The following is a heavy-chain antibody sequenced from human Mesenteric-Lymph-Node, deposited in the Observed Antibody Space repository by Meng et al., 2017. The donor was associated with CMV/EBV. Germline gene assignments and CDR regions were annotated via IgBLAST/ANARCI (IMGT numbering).Heavy chain of an antibody. V-gene: IGHV5-51*01. CDR3: ARSVGPISGLDGFDI. CDR1: GYSFTSYW. D-gene: IGHD3-9*01. Sequence: GGSLRLSCKGSGYSFTSYWIGWVRQMPGKGLEWMGIIYPGDSDTRYSPSFQGQVTISADKSISTAYLQWSSLKASDTAMYYCARSVGPISGLDGFDIWGQGTMVTVSS. J-gene: IGHJ3*02. CDR2: IYPGDSDT.